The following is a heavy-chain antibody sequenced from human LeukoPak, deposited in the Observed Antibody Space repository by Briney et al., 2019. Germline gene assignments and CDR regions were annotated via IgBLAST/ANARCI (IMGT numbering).Heavy chain of an antibody. CDR2: ITDSGVDT. J-gene: IGHJ4*02. CDR1: GFAFSTYG. D-gene: IGHD5/OR15-5a*01. V-gene: IGHV3-23*01. Sequence: GGSLRLSFVASGFAFSTYGMSWVRQAPGKGLECVSAITDSGVDTYYADSVKGRFTISRDNSKNTLFLQMNSLRAEDTAVYYCVSRSSDRAFDYWGQGALVTVSS. CDR3: VSRSSDRAFDY.